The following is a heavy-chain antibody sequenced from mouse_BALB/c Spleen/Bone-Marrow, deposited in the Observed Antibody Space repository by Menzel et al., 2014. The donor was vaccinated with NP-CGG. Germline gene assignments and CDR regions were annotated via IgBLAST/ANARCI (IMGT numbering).Heavy chain of an antibody. Sequence: QVQLKESGAELAKPGASVKMSCKASGYTFTSYWMHWVKQRPGQGLGWIGYINPSTGYTEYNQKFKDKATLTADKSSSTAYMQLSSLTSEDSAVYYCARGVRGYDGFAYWGQGTLVTVSA. V-gene: IGHV1-7*01. CDR2: INPSTGYT. J-gene: IGHJ3*01. CDR1: GYTFTSYW. CDR3: ARGVRGYDGFAY. D-gene: IGHD2-2*01.